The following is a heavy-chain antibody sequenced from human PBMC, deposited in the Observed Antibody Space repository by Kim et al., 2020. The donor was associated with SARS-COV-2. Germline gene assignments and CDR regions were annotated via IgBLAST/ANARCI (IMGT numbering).Heavy chain of an antibody. V-gene: IGHV6-1*01. Sequence: YSISVKSRITIDPDPSKHHFSLQLNSVTPEDTAVYYCARDRPGTTPFDYWGQGTLVTVSS. J-gene: IGHJ4*02. CDR3: ARDRPGTTPFDY. D-gene: IGHD1-7*01.